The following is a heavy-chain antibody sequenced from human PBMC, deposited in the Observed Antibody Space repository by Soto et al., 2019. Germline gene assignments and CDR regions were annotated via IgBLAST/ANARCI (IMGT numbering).Heavy chain of an antibody. CDR2: IFSNDEK. CDR3: ARTPVRPPDDFWSGYYTYFDY. CDR1: GFSLSNARMG. J-gene: IGHJ4*02. D-gene: IGHD3-3*01. V-gene: IGHV2-26*01. Sequence: QVTLKESGPVLVKPTETLTLTCTVSGFSLSNARMGVSWIRQPPGKALEWLAHIFSNDEKSYSTSLKSRLTISKDTSKSQVVLTMTNMDPVDTATYYCARTPVRPPDDFWSGYYTYFDYWGQGTLVTVSS.